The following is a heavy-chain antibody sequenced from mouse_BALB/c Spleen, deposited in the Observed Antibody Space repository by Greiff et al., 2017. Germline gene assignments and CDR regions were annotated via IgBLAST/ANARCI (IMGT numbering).Heavy chain of an antibody. J-gene: IGHJ3*01. D-gene: IGHD4-1*01. CDR1: GYAFSSSW. CDR2: IYPGDGDT. V-gene: IGHV1-82*01. Sequence: QVQLKESGPELVKPGASVKISCKASGYAFSSSWMNWVKQRPGQGLEWIGRIYPGDGDTNYNGKFKGKATLTADKSSSTAYMQLSSLTSVDSAVYFCASQTGPFAYWGQGTLVTVSA. CDR3: ASQTGPFAY.